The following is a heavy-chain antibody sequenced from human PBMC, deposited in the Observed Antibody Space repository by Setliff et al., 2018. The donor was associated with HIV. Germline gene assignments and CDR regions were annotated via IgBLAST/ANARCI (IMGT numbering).Heavy chain of an antibody. V-gene: IGHV7-4-1*02. Sequence: ASVKVSCKASGYTFISYAMNWVRQAPGQGLEWMGWINTNSGNPTYAQGFTGRFVFSLDTSVSTAYLQISSLKAEDTAVYYCARDRPRNFDWSGNWFDPWGQGTLVTVSS. D-gene: IGHD3-9*01. CDR1: GYTFISYA. J-gene: IGHJ5*02. CDR3: ARDRPRNFDWSGNWFDP. CDR2: INTNSGNP.